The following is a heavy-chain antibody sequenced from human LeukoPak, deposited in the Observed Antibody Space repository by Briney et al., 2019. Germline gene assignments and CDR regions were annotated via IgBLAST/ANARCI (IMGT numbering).Heavy chain of an antibody. CDR3: ATDLVVGGSYGY. CDR1: GYTLTELS. V-gene: IGHV1-24*01. Sequence: ASVKVSCKVSGYTLTELSMHWVRQAPGKGLEWMGSFDPEDGETIYAQKFQGRVTMTEDTSTDTAYMELSSLRSEDTAVYYCATDLVVGGSYGYWGQGTLVTVSS. D-gene: IGHD1-26*01. CDR2: FDPEDGET. J-gene: IGHJ4*02.